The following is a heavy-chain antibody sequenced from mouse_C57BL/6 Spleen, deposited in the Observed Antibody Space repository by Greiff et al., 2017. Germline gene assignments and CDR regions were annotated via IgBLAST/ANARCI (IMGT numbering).Heavy chain of an antibody. Sequence: QVQLKQPGAELVKPGASVKLSCKASGYTFTSYWMHWVKQRPGQGLEWIGMIHPNSGSTNYNEKFKSKATLTVDKSSSTAYMQLSSLTSEDSAVYYCARSPWEDYAMDYWGQGTSVTVSS. CDR3: ARSPWEDYAMDY. D-gene: IGHD4-1*01. J-gene: IGHJ4*01. CDR1: GYTFTSYW. CDR2: IHPNSGST. V-gene: IGHV1-64*01.